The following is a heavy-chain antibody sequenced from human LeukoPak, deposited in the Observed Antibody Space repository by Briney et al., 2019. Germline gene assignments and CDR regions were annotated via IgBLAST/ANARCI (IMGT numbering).Heavy chain of an antibody. V-gene: IGHV3-48*01. CDR1: GFTFSSYG. D-gene: IGHD6-13*01. CDR2: ISSSSSTI. J-gene: IGHJ4*02. CDR3: ALQGYLVAFEY. Sequence: PGGSLRLSCAASGFTFSSYGMHWVRQAPGKGLEWVSYISSSSSTIYYADSVKGRFTISRDNAKNSLYLQMNSLRAEDTAVYYCALQGYLVAFEYWGRGTLVTVSS.